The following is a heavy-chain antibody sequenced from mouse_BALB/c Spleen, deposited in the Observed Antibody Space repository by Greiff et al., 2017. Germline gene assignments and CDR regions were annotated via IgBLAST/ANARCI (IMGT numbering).Heavy chain of an antibody. CDR2: ISDGGSYT. J-gene: IGHJ2*01. D-gene: IGHD2-4*01. CDR3: ARDNDYDAAYFDY. CDR1: GFTFSDYY. V-gene: IGHV5-4*02. Sequence: EVKLVESGGGLVKPGGSLKLSCAASGFTFSDYYMYWVRQTPEKRLEWVATISDGGSYTYYPDCVKGRFTISRDNAKNNLYLQMSSLKSEDTAMYYCARDNDYDAAYFDYWGQGTTLTVSS.